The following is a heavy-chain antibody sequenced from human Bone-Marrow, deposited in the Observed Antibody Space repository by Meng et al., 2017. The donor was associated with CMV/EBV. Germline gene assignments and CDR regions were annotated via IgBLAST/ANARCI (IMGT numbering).Heavy chain of an antibody. D-gene: IGHD3-9*01. V-gene: IGHV3-30*02. Sequence: GESLKISCAASGFTFSNYSMHWVRQAPGKGLEWVAFIRYDGGNIYYADSVMGRFTISRDSSKNTLFLQMNSLRPQDTAVYYCASGGYDNLTALGYWGQGTLVTVSS. J-gene: IGHJ4*02. CDR1: GFTFSNYS. CDR3: ASGGYDNLTALGY. CDR2: IRYDGGNI.